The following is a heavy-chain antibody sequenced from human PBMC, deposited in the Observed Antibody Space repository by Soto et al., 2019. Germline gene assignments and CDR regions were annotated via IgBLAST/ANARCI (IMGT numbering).Heavy chain of an antibody. Sequence: QVQLQESGPGLVKASETLSLTCTVSGAPLSVYTWNWIRQSPGKGLEWIGYTYSSGRTAYNPSLQSRFTISVDTSKNEFSLKLNSVTAADTAVYYCARGQTIRAFEYWGQGALVSVSA. J-gene: IGHJ4*02. V-gene: IGHV4-59*01. CDR3: ARGQTIRAFEY. CDR1: GAPLSVYT. CDR2: TYSSGRT.